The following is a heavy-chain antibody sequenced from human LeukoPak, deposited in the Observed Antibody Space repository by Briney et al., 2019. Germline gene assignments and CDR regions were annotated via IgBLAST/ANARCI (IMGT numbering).Heavy chain of an antibody. V-gene: IGHV3-21*01. D-gene: IGHD3-22*01. Sequence: PGGSLRLSCAASGFTFSDHYMDWVRQAPGKGLEWVSSISSSSSYIYYADSVKGRFTISRDNAKNSLYLQMNSLRAEDTAVYYCAREGFYYDSSGYYYWGQGTLVTASS. CDR2: ISSSSSYI. CDR3: AREGFYYDSSGYYY. J-gene: IGHJ4*02. CDR1: GFTFSDHY.